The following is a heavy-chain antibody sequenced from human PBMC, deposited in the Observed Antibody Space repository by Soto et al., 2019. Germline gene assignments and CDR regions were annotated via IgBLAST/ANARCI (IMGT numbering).Heavy chain of an antibody. CDR1: GGSISSYY. V-gene: IGHV4-59*01. Sequence: SETLSLTCTVSGGSISSYYWSWIRQPPGKGLEWIGYIYYSGSTNYNPSLKSRVTISVDTSKNQFSLKLSSVTAADTAVYYCARVPYGSGCHPLDYWGQETLVTVSS. D-gene: IGHD6-19*01. CDR3: ARVPYGSGCHPLDY. CDR2: IYYSGST. J-gene: IGHJ4*02.